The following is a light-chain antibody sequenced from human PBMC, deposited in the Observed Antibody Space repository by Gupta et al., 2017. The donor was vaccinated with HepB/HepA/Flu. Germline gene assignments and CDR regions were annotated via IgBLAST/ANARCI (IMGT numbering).Light chain of an antibody. J-gene: IGLJ3*02. V-gene: IGLV2-14*03. CDR2: DVY. Sequence: QSALTQPASVSGSPGQSITISCTGTNSDVGGYKYVSWYQQHPGKAPQLIIYDVYNGPAGVANRFAGSKSGNTASRTISVLQAEDEADYYGSSYTTSSTVVFGGGTKLTVL. CDR1: NSDVGGYKY. CDR3: SSYTTSSTVV.